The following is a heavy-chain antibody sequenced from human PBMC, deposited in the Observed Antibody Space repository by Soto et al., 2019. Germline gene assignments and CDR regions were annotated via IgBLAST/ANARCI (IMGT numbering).Heavy chain of an antibody. V-gene: IGHV4-34*01. J-gene: IGHJ4*02. D-gene: IGHD2-2*01. Sequence: SETLSLTCAVYGGSFSGYYWSWIPQPPGKGLEWIGEINHSGSTNYNPSLKSRVTISVDTSKNQFSLKLSSVTAADTAVYYCARGGHCSSTGCPGDYWGQGTLVTVSS. CDR1: GGSFSGYY. CDR3: ARGGHCSSTGCPGDY. CDR2: INHSGST.